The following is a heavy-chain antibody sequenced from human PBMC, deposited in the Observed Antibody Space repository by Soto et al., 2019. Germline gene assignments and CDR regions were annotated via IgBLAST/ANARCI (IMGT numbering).Heavy chain of an antibody. J-gene: IGHJ4*02. D-gene: IGHD3-22*01. CDR2: ISGSGGST. Sequence: EVQLLESGGGLVQPGGSLRLSCAASGFTFSSYAMSWVRQAPGKGLEWVSAISGSGGSTYYADSVKGRFTISRDNSKNTLYLQMNSLRAEDTAVYYCAKVKRITMIVVVINYFDYWGQGNLVTVSS. CDR3: AKVKRITMIVVVINYFDY. CDR1: GFTFSSYA. V-gene: IGHV3-23*01.